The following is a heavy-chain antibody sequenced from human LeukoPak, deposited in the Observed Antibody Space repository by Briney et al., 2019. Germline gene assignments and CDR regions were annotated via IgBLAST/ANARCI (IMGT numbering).Heavy chain of an antibody. CDR3: ARVPPGHCTSTSCFPTYMDV. Sequence: ASVKVSCKASGYTFTGYYMHWVRQAPGQGLEWMGWINPHSGVTNYAQKFQGRVAMTRDTSISTAYMELSRLTSDDTAVYYCARVPPGHCTSTSCFPTYMDVWGKGTTVTVSS. V-gene: IGHV1-2*02. D-gene: IGHD2-2*03. CDR2: INPHSGVT. J-gene: IGHJ6*03. CDR1: GYTFTGYY.